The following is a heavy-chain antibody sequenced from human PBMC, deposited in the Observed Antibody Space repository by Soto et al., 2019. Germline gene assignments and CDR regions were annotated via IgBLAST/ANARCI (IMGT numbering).Heavy chain of an antibody. D-gene: IGHD2-15*01. V-gene: IGHV3-30*18. CDR2: ISYDGSNK. CDR1: GFTFSSYG. Sequence: QVQLVESGGGVVQPGRSLRLSCAASGFTFSSYGMHWVRQAPGKGLEWVAVISYDGSNKYYADSVKGRFTISRDNSKNTLYLQMNSLRAEDTAVYYCAKDTNIVVVVAATAFDPWGQGTLVTVSS. J-gene: IGHJ5*02. CDR3: AKDTNIVVVVAATAFDP.